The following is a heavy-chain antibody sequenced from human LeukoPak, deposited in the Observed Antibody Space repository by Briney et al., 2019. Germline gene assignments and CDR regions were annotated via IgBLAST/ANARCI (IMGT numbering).Heavy chain of an antibody. Sequence: PTGRSLRLSCAASGFTFDDYAMHWVRQAPGKGLEWVSGISWNSGSIGYADSVKGRFTISRDNAKNSLYLQMNSLRAEDTALYYCAKDISGSYYGHFDYWGQGTLVTVSS. CDR3: AKDISGSYYGHFDY. D-gene: IGHD1-26*01. J-gene: IGHJ4*02. V-gene: IGHV3-9*01. CDR2: ISWNSGSI. CDR1: GFTFDDYA.